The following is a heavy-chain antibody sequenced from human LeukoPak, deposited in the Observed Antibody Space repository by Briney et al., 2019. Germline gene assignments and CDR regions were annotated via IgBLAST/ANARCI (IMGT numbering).Heavy chain of an antibody. CDR1: GGSVSSSGYF. Sequence: SETLSLTCTVSGGSVSSSGYFWGWIRQPPGKGREWIATIAIISFWGTTYYNPSLKSRISISVDTSKNQFYLKVTSVTAADTALYYCARHDGDPSVNWFDPWGQGTLVTVSS. CDR2: IAIISFWGTT. D-gene: IGHD3-3*01. V-gene: IGHV4-39*01. CDR3: ARHDGDPSVNWFDP. J-gene: IGHJ5*02.